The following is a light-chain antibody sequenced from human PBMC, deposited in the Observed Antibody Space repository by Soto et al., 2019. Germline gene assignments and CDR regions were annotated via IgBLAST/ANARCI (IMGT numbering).Light chain of an antibody. V-gene: IGLV1-44*01. CDR1: SSNIETNT. CDR3: AVWDDSLSGMV. CDR2: NNN. J-gene: IGLJ2*01. Sequence: QSVLTQPPSASGTPGQRVTISCSGSSSNIETNTVDWYQHLPGTAPKVLIFNNNQRPSGVPDRFSGSKSGTSASLAISGLQSKDEADYYCAVWDDSLSGMVFGGGTKVTVL.